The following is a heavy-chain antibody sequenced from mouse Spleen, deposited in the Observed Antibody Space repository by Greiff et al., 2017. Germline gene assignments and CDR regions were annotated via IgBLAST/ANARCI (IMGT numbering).Heavy chain of an antibody. CDR3: TRSGGNYAGAMDY. J-gene: IGHJ4*01. V-gene: IGHV1-15*01. Sequence: QVQLQQSGAELVRPGASVTLSCKASGYTFTDYEMHWVKQTPVHGLEWIGAIDPETGGTAYNQKFKGKAILTADKSSSTAYMELRSLTSEDSAVYYCTRSGGNYAGAMDYWGQGTSVTVSS. CDR2: IDPETGGT. D-gene: IGHD2-1*01. CDR1: GYTFTDYE.